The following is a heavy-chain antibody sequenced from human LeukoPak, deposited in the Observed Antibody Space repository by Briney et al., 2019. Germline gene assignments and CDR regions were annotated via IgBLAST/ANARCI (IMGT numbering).Heavy chain of an antibody. V-gene: IGHV3-7*01. D-gene: IGHD3-10*01. CDR3: AREDMVRGVINYYYYMDV. CDR2: IKQDGSEK. J-gene: IGHJ6*03. Sequence: GGSLRLSCAASGFTFSSYWMSWVRQAPGKGLEWVANIKQDGSEKYYVDSVKGRFTISRDNAKNSLYLQMNSLRAEDTAVYYCAREDMVRGVINYYYYMDVWGKGTTVTVSS. CDR1: GFTFSSYW.